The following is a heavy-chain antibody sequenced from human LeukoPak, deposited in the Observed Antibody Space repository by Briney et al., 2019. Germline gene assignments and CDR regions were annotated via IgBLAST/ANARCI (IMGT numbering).Heavy chain of an antibody. V-gene: IGHV4-59*01. CDR2: IYSSGST. Sequence: PSETLSLTCTVSGDSINSDYWSWIRQPPGKGLVWIGYIYSSGSTNYNPSLKSRVTISVHTSKNQLSLKLSSVTAADTAVYYCARGSGGYVPFDYWGQGILVTVSS. CDR3: ARGSGGYVPFDY. D-gene: IGHD5-12*01. CDR1: GDSINSDY. J-gene: IGHJ4*02.